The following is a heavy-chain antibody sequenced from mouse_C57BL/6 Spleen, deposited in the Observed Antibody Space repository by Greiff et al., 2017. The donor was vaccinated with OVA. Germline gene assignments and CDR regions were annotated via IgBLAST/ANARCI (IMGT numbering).Heavy chain of an antibody. J-gene: IGHJ2*01. CDR1: GFTFSDYY. V-gene: IGHV5-16*01. CDR3: ARGHLLYFDG. CDR2: INYDGSST. Sequence: EVQVVESEGGLVQPGSSMKLSCTASGFTFSDYYMAWVRQVPEKGLEWVANINYDGSSTYYLDSLKSRFIISRDNAKNILYLQMSSLKSEDTATYYCARGHLLYFDGWGKGTTLTVSS. D-gene: IGHD2-1*01.